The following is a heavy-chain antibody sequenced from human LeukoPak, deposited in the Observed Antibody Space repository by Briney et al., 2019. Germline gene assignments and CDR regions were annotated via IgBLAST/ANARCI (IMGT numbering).Heavy chain of an antibody. CDR3: ARDFERSSGAFDI. Sequence: GGSLRLSCAASGFTFSSYAMSWVRQAPGKGLEWVSSISSSSSYIYYADSVKGRFTISRDNAKNSLYLQMNSLRAEDTAVYYCARDFERSSGAFDIWGQGTMVTVSS. D-gene: IGHD3-10*01. CDR2: ISSSSSYI. J-gene: IGHJ3*02. CDR1: GFTFSSYA. V-gene: IGHV3-21*01.